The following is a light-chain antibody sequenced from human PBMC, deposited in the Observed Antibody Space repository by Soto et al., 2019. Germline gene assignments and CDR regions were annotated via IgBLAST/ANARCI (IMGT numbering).Light chain of an antibody. Sequence: EIVLTQSPGTLSLSPGERATLYCRASQSVSSSYLAWYQQKPGQAPRLLIYGASSRATGIPDRFSGSGSGTDFTLTITRLEPEDFAVFYCQQYGSSEIIFGQGTRLEI. CDR2: GAS. CDR3: QQYGSSEII. V-gene: IGKV3-20*01. CDR1: QSVSSSY. J-gene: IGKJ5*01.